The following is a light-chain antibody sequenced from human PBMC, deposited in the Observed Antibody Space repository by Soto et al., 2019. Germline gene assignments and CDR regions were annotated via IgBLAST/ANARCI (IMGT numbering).Light chain of an antibody. CDR3: SSYTSSGTLYV. J-gene: IGLJ1*01. CDR1: SSDVGGYKY. CDR2: EVT. Sequence: QSALTQPASVSGSPGQSITISCTGTSSDVGGYKYVSWYQHYPVKAPKLMIYEVTDRPSGVSNRFSGSKSGNTASLTISGLQAEDEADYYCSSYTSSGTLYVFGTGTKVTVL. V-gene: IGLV2-14*01.